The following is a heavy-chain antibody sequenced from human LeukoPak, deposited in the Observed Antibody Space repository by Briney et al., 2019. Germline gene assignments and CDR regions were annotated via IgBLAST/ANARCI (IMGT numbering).Heavy chain of an antibody. CDR3: ARSSASAFDY. J-gene: IGHJ4*02. CDR2: IKQDGSEK. D-gene: IGHD2-2*01. CDR1: GFTFSSYW. V-gene: IGHV3-7*01. Sequence: SGGSLRLSCAPSGFTFSSYWMSWVRQAPGKGLEWVANIKQDGSEKYYVDSVKGRFTISRDNAKNSLYLQMNSLRAEDTAVYYCARSSASAFDYWGQGTLVTVSS.